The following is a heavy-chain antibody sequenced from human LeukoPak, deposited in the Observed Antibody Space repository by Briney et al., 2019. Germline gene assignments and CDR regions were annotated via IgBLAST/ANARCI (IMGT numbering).Heavy chain of an antibody. CDR2: ISYDGSNK. CDR1: GFTFSSYA. J-gene: IGHJ4*02. Sequence: GRSLRLSCAASGFTFSSYAMHWVRQAPGKGLEWVAVISYDGSNKYYADSVKGRFTISRDNSKNTLYLQMNSLRAEDTAVYYCAKGHYYDSSGYAPFDYWGQGTLVTVSS. CDR3: AKGHYYDSSGYAPFDY. D-gene: IGHD3-22*01. V-gene: IGHV3-30-3*01.